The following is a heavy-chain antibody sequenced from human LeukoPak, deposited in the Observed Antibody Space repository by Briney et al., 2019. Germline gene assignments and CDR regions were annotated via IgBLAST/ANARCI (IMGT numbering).Heavy chain of an antibody. D-gene: IGHD2-15*01. Sequence: ASVKVSCKASGYTFTGYYMHWVRQAPGQGLEWMGWINPNSGGTNYAQKFQGRVTMTRDTSISTAYMELSRLRSDDTAVYYCARVPGYCSGGSCEGWFDPWGQGTLAVVSS. CDR1: GYTFTGYY. V-gene: IGHV1-2*02. J-gene: IGHJ5*02. CDR2: INPNSGGT. CDR3: ARVPGYCSGGSCEGWFDP.